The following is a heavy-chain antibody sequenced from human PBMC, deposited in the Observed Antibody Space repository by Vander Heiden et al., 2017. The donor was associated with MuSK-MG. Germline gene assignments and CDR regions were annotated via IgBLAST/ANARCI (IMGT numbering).Heavy chain of an antibody. V-gene: IGHV4-34*01. J-gene: IGHJ4*02. CDR2: INHSGST. D-gene: IGHD3-16*02. Sequence: QVQLQQWGAGLLKPSETLSLTCAVYGGSFSGYYWSWFRQPPGKGLEWIGEINHSGSTNYNPSLKSRVTIAVDTSKNQFSLKLSSVTAADTPVHYCARGHSYYDYVAGIYRAHNYYDYWGQGPMVTVSP. CDR3: ARGHSYYDYVAGIYRAHNYYDY. CDR1: GGSFSGYY.